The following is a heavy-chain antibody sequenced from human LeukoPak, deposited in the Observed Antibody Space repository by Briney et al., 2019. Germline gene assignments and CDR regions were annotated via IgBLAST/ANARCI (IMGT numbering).Heavy chain of an antibody. V-gene: IGHV4-39*01. CDR2: IYYSGST. D-gene: IGHD5-12*01. CDR3: ARQEVDSSIY. J-gene: IGHJ4*02. CDR1: GGSISSTSYY. Sequence: PETLSLTCTVSGGSISSTSYYWGWIRQPPGKGLEWIGCIYYSGSTYYNPSLKSRVTISVDTSQNQFSLRLSSVTAADTAVYYCARQEVDSSIYWGQGTLVTVSS.